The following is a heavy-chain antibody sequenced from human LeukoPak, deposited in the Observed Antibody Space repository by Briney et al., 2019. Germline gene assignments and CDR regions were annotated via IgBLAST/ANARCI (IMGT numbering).Heavy chain of an antibody. CDR1: GFTFSSYA. V-gene: IGHV3-23*01. Sequence: PGGSLRLSCAASGFTFSSYAMSWVRQAPGKGLEWVSAISGSGGSTYYAGSVKGRFTISRDNSKNTLYLQMNSLRAEDTAVYYCASPLIAAAGVFDYWGQGTLVTVSS. CDR2: ISGSGGST. J-gene: IGHJ4*02. D-gene: IGHD6-13*01. CDR3: ASPLIAAAGVFDY.